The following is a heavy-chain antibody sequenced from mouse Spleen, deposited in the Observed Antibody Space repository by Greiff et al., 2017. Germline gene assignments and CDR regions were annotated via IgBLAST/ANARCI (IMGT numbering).Heavy chain of an antibody. J-gene: IGHJ3*01. Sequence: QVQLQQSGPELVKPGASVKISCKASGYAFSSSWMNWVKQRPGKGLEWIGRIYPGDGDTNYNGKFKGKATLTADKSSSTAYMQLSSLTSEDSAVYFCARIYDYDGPFAYWGQGTLVTVSA. CDR1: GYAFSSSW. CDR2: IYPGDGDT. CDR3: ARIYDYDGPFAY. D-gene: IGHD2-4*01. V-gene: IGHV1-82*01.